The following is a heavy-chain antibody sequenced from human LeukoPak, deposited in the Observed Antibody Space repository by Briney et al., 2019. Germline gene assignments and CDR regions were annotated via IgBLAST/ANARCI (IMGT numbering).Heavy chain of an antibody. V-gene: IGHV4-39*01. CDR2: IYYSGST. Sequence: KTSEALSLTCTVSGGSISSSSYYWGWIRQPPGKGLEWIGSIYYSGSTYYNPSLKSRVTISVDTSKNQFSLKLSSVTAADTAVYYCARGGGATYWGQGTLVTVSS. D-gene: IGHD3-16*01. J-gene: IGHJ4*02. CDR1: GGSISSSSYY. CDR3: ARGGGATY.